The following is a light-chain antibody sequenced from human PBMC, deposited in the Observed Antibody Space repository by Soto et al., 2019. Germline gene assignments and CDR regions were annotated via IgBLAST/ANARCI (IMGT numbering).Light chain of an antibody. CDR2: AAS. V-gene: IGKV1-39*01. CDR1: QSISSY. Sequence: DIQMTQSPSSLSASVGDRVTITCRASQSISSYLNWYQQKPGKAPKPLIYAASSLQTGVPSRLSGSGSGTDFSLTISSLQPEDSSTYYCQQSYSTPRTFGQGTKVDIK. J-gene: IGKJ1*01. CDR3: QQSYSTPRT.